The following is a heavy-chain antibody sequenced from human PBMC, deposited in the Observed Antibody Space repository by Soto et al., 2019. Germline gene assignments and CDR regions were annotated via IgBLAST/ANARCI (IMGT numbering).Heavy chain of an antibody. CDR3: AYVRFFAWSFDY. Sequence: GGSLRLSCAASGFTFSSYSMNWVRQAPGKGLEWVSYISSSSSTIYYADSVKGRFTISRDNAKNSLYLQMNSLRAEDTAVYYCAYVRFFAWSFDYWGRGPLVPVSS. CDR2: ISSSSSTI. V-gene: IGHV3-48*01. CDR1: GFTFSSYS. D-gene: IGHD3-9*01. J-gene: IGHJ4*02.